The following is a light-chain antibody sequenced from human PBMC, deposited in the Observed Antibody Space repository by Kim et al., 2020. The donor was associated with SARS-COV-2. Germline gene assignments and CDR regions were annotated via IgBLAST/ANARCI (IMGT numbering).Light chain of an antibody. J-gene: IGKJ1*01. CDR3: QQYGSSPTWT. V-gene: IGKV3-20*01. CDR1: QSVASNY. Sequence: PGERATLSCRASQSVASNYLAWYQQKPGQAPRILIYEASTRATGIPDRFSGSASGTDFTLTINRLEPEDFAVYFCQQYGSSPTWTFGQGTKVDIK. CDR2: EAS.